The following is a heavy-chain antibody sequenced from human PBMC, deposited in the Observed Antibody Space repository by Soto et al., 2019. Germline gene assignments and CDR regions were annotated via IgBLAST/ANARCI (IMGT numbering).Heavy chain of an antibody. CDR3: ARTAAAGKYYYGMDV. V-gene: IGHV5-51*01. CDR1: GYSFTSYW. J-gene: IGHJ6*02. D-gene: IGHD6-13*01. CDR2: IYPGDSDT. Sequence: GESLKISCKGSGYSFTSYWIGWVRQMPGKGLEWMGIIYPGDSDTRYSPSFQGQITISADKSISTAYLQWSSLKASDTAMYYCARTAAAGKYYYGMDVWGQGTTVTVSS.